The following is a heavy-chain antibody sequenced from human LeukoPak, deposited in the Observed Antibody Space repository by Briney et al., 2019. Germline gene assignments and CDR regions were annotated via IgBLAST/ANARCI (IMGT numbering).Heavy chain of an antibody. V-gene: IGHV1-69*01. J-gene: IGHJ4*02. CDR3: ARVLVEMAPILFDY. D-gene: IGHD5-24*01. CDR2: IIPIFGTA. Sequence: SVKVSCKASGGTFSSYAISWVRQAPGQGLEWMGGIIPIFGTANYAQKFQGRVTITADESTSTAYMELSSLRSEDTAVYYCARVLVEMAPILFDYWGQGTLVTVSS. CDR1: GGTFSSYA.